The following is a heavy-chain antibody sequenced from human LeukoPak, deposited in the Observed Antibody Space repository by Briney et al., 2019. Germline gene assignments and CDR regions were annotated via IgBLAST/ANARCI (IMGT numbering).Heavy chain of an antibody. D-gene: IGHD3-3*01. CDR2: INHSGST. CDR3: AGQGGDFWSGTNWFDP. V-gene: IGHV4-34*01. Sequence: SETLSLTCAVYGGSFSGYYWSWIRQPPGKGLEWIGEINHSGSTNYNPSLKSRVTISVDTSKNQFSLKLSSVTAADTAVYYCAGQGGDFWSGTNWFDPWGQGTLVTVSS. CDR1: GGSFSGYY. J-gene: IGHJ5*02.